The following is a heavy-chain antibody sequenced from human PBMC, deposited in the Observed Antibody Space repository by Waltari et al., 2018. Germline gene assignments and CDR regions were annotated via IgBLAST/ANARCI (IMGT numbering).Heavy chain of an antibody. Sequence: QVQLQQWGAGLLKPSETLSLTCAVYGGSFSGYYWSWIRQPPGKGLEWIGEINHSGSTNYNPSLKSRVTISVDTSKNQFSLKLSSVTAADTAVYYCATGYRYLKHWLVHDYWGQGTLVTVSS. J-gene: IGHJ4*02. D-gene: IGHD6-19*01. V-gene: IGHV4-34*01. CDR1: GGSFSGYY. CDR2: INHSGST. CDR3: ATGYRYLKHWLVHDY.